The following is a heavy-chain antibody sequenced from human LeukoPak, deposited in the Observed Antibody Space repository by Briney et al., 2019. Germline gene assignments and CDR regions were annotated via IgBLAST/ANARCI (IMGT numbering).Heavy chain of an antibody. D-gene: IGHD3-10*01. CDR1: GFTFRTNA. V-gene: IGHV3-33*06. CDR2: IWYDGSNQ. Sequence: GGSLRHSCAASGFTFRTNAMPWVPKAQGKGLEWVPVIWYDGSNQYHADSVKGRFTISRDDSRNTLYLQMNSLRAEDTAVYYCAKDRGTFYFYYYMDVWGKGTTVTVSS. CDR3: AKDRGTFYFYYYMDV. J-gene: IGHJ6*03.